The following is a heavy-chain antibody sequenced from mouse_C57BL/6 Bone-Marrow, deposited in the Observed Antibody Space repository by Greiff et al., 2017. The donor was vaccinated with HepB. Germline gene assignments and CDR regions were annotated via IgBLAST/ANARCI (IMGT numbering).Heavy chain of an antibody. J-gene: IGHJ1*03. CDR3: ARYYGSSYWYFDV. V-gene: IGHV5-17*01. D-gene: IGHD1-1*01. CDR1: GFTFSDYG. Sequence: EVHLVESGGGLVKPGGSLKLSCAASGFTFSDYGMHWVRQAPEKGLEWVAYISSGSSTIYYADTVKGRFTISRDNAKNTLFLQMTSLRSEDTAMYYCARYYGSSYWYFDVWGTGTTVTVSS. CDR2: ISSGSSTI.